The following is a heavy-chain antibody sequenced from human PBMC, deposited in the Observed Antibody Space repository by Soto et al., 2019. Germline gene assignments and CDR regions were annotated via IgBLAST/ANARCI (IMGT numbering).Heavy chain of an antibody. J-gene: IGHJ4*02. CDR1: GVSLSSSSDY. D-gene: IGHD2-15*01. V-gene: IGHV4-39*01. Sequence: PSETMSLTCTVAGVSLSSSSDYLGWIRPPPGKGLEWIGSIYYSGSTYYNPSLKSRVTISVDTSKNQFSLKLSSVTAADTAVYYCASIGECSGGSCYSFRIDYWGQGTLVTVSS. CDR2: IYYSGST. CDR3: ASIGECSGGSCYSFRIDY.